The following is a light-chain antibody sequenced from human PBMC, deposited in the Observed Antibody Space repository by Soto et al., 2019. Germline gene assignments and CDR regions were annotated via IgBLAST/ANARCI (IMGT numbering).Light chain of an antibody. CDR1: SSDVGAYYY. J-gene: IGLJ3*02. CDR3: SSYTSDMTQV. V-gene: IGLV2-14*03. CDR2: EVS. Sequence: QSVLTQPASVSGSPGQSITISCTGTSSDVGAYYYVSWYRQHPGTAPKLMIYEVSNRPSGVSNRFSGSKSGNTASRTISGLQAEDEAHYSCSSYTSDMTQVFGGGTKLTVL.